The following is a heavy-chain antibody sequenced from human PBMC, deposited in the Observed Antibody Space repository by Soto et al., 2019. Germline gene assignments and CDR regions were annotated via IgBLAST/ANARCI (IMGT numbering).Heavy chain of an antibody. Sequence: GGSLRLSCATSGFTFKSYTLHWVRQTPGRGLQWVAVISYDGSNKYYADSVRGRFTISRDNSNSTLYLQMNSLRADDSAVYYCVGASMWTGKGLEYWGQGALVTVSS. D-gene: IGHD3-10*02. CDR1: GFTFKSYT. V-gene: IGHV3-30-3*01. CDR2: ISYDGSNK. CDR3: VGASMWTGKGLEY. J-gene: IGHJ4*02.